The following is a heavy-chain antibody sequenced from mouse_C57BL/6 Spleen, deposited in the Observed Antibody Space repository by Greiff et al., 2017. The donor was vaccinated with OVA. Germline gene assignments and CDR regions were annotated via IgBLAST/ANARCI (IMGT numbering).Heavy chain of an antibody. D-gene: IGHD1-1*01. J-gene: IGHJ4*01. Sequence: EVQGVESGGGLVKPGGSLKLSCAASGFTFSDYGMHWVRQAPEKGLEWVAYISSGRSTIYYADTVKGRFTISRDNAKNTLFLQMTSLRSEDTAMYYCARRYYGRLYYAMDYWGQGTSVTVSS. V-gene: IGHV5-17*01. CDR3: ARRYYGRLYYAMDY. CDR2: ISSGRSTI. CDR1: GFTFSDYG.